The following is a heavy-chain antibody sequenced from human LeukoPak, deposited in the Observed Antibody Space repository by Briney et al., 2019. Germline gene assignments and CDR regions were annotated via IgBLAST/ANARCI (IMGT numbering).Heavy chain of an antibody. CDR2: IYYNGKT. V-gene: IGHV4-59*08. CDR1: GDSISSYY. D-gene: IGHD3-10*01. Sequence: SETLSLTCNVSGDSISSYYWTCIRQTPGKGLEWLGYIYYNGKTNYNPSLKSRAIISLDTSTNQFSLKVTSVTAADTAVYYCARHVLFYYYYYMDVWGQGTSLTVSS. J-gene: IGHJ6*03. CDR3: ARHVLFYYYYYMDV.